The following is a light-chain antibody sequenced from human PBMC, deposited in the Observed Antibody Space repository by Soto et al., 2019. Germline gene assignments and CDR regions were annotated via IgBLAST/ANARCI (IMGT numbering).Light chain of an antibody. Sequence: DIQMTQSPSSLSASVGDRVTITCRASQLISNYLHWYQQKPGKAPTLLIFAESNLRSGVPSRFSGTGSGTDFTLTISSLQPDDFATYFCQQSSSTPWTFGEGTKVEIK. CDR1: QLISNY. J-gene: IGKJ1*01. CDR3: QQSSSTPWT. V-gene: IGKV1-39*01. CDR2: AES.